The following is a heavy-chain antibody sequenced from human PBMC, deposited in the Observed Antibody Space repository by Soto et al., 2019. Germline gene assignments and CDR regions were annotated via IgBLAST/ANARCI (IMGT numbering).Heavy chain of an antibody. CDR3: ARGLAVAGPNDAFDI. CDR1: GFTFSSYS. D-gene: IGHD6-19*01. Sequence: GGSLRLSCAASGFTFSSYSMNWVRQAPGKGLEWVSSISSSSSYIYYADSVKGRFTISRDNAKNSLYLQMNSLRAEDTAVYYCARGLAVAGPNDAFDIWGQGTMVTVSS. V-gene: IGHV3-21*01. J-gene: IGHJ3*02. CDR2: ISSSSSYI.